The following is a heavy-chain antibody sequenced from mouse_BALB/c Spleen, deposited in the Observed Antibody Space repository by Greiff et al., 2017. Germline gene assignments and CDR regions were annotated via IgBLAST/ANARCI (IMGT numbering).Heavy chain of an antibody. CDR3: ARPIYYGYDGYAMDY. V-gene: IGHV2-6-7*01. CDR1: GFSLTGYG. J-gene: IGHJ4*01. D-gene: IGHD2-2*01. CDR2: IWGDGST. Sequence: VQGVESGPGLVAPSQSLSITCTVSGFSLTGYGVNWVRQPPGKGLEWLGMIWGDGSTDYNSALKSRLSISKDNSKSQVFLKMNSLQTDDTARYYCARPIYYGYDGYAMDYWGQGTSVTVSS.